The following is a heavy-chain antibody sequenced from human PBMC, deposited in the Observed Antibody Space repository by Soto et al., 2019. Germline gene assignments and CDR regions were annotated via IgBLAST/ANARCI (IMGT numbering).Heavy chain of an antibody. D-gene: IGHD3-3*01. CDR2: IWYDGSNK. V-gene: IGHV3-33*01. Sequence: GGSLSLSCAASGFTFSTYGMHWVRQAPGKGLEWVAVIWYDGSNKYYADSVKGRFTISRDNSKNTLYLQMNSLRAEDTAVYYCARARYGGSTYYDFWSGPTWFDPWGQGSLVTVAS. CDR3: ARARYGGSTYYDFWSGPTWFDP. CDR1: GFTFSTYG. J-gene: IGHJ5*02.